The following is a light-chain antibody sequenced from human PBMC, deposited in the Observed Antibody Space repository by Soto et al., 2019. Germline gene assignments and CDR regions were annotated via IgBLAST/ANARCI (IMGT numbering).Light chain of an antibody. CDR1: QSISSW. Sequence: DIQMTQSPSTLSASVGDRVTITCRASQSISSWLAWYQHRPGKAPKLLIYDASSLESGVPSRFSGSGSGTEFTLTISSLQPDDFATYYCQQYNTCSGTFGQGTKVEIK. J-gene: IGKJ1*01. V-gene: IGKV1-5*01. CDR2: DAS. CDR3: QQYNTCSGT.